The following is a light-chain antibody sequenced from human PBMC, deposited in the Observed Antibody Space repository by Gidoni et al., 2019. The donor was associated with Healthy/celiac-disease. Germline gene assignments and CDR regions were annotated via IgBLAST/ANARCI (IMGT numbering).Light chain of an antibody. Sequence: QMTQSPSSLSASVGDRVTITCRASQSISSYLNWYQQKPGKAPKLLIYAAASLQSGVPSRFSGSGSGTDFTLTISSLQPEDFATYYCQQSYSTPGTFGQGTKLEIK. J-gene: IGKJ2*02. CDR3: QQSYSTPGT. CDR2: AAA. CDR1: QSISSY. V-gene: IGKV1-39*01.